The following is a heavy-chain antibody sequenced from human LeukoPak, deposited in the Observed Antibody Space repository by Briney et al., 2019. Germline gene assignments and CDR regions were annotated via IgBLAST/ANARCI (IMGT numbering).Heavy chain of an antibody. CDR1: GFTFSDYY. J-gene: IGHJ4*02. CDR3: AKSHDYGDYEISWDY. Sequence: GGSLRLSCAASGFTFSDYYMSWIRQAPGKGLEWVSYISSSGSTIYYAGSVKGRFTISRDNAKNSLYLQMNSLRAEDTAVYYCAKSHDYGDYEISWDYWGQGTLVTVSS. D-gene: IGHD4-17*01. CDR2: ISSSGSTI. V-gene: IGHV3-11*01.